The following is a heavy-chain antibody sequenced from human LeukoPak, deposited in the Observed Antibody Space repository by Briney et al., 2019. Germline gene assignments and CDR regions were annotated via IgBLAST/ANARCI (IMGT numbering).Heavy chain of an antibody. Sequence: GGSLRLSCAASGFTFSSYSMNWVRQAPGKGLEWVSSISSSHSYIYYAEAVKGRFTISRDNAKHSLYLQMNSLRAEDTAVYYCARALYDIDAFDIWGQGTMVTVSS. CDR3: ARALYDIDAFDI. J-gene: IGHJ3*02. V-gene: IGHV3-21*01. CDR1: GFTFSSYS. D-gene: IGHD3-22*01. CDR2: ISSSHSYI.